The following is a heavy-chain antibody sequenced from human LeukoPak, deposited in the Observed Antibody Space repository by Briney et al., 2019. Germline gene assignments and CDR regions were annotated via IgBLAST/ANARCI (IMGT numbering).Heavy chain of an antibody. J-gene: IGHJ5*02. CDR3: ARGGRFGDYDNWFDP. D-gene: IGHD4-17*01. Sequence: PSETLSLTCTVSGGSISSGSYYWSWIRQPAGKGLEWIGRIYTGGSTNYNPSLKSRVTISVDTSKNQFSLKLSSVTAADTAVYYCARGGRFGDYDNWFDPWGQGTLVTVSS. CDR2: IYTGGST. CDR1: GGSISSGSYY. V-gene: IGHV4-61*02.